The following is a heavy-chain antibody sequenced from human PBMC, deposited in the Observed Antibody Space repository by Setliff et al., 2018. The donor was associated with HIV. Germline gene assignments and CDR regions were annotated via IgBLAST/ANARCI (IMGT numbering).Heavy chain of an antibody. D-gene: IGHD4-17*01. V-gene: IGHV1-46*01. Sequence: ASVKVSCKASGYTFTSYYMHWVRQAPGQGLEWMGIINPSGGSTSYAQRFQGRVTITADESTSTAYMELSSLRSEDTAVYYCASDYGDFWGQGTLVTVSS. CDR3: ASDYGDF. CDR2: INPSGGST. J-gene: IGHJ4*02. CDR1: GYTFTSYY.